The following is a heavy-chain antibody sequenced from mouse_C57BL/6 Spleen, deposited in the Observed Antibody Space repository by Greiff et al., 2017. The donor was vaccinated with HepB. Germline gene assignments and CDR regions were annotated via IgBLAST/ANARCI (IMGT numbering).Heavy chain of an antibody. CDR2: IHPNSGST. D-gene: IGHD1-1*01. J-gene: IGHJ4*01. CDR3: ARSSITTVVEYYAMDY. V-gene: IGHV1-64*01. CDR1: GYTFTSYW. Sequence: QVQLQQPGAELVKPGASVKLSCKASGYTFTSYWMHWVKQRPGQGLEWIGMIHPNSGSTNYNEKFKSKATLTVDKSSSTAYMQLSSLTSEDFAVYYCARSSITTVVEYYAMDYWGQGTSVTVSS.